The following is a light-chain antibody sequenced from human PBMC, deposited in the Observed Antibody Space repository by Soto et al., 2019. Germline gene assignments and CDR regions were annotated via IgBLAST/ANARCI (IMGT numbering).Light chain of an antibody. CDR1: QTVSSSY. CDR3: QHFGGTTFT. CDR2: GAS. V-gene: IGKV3-20*01. J-gene: IGKJ5*01. Sequence: EIVLTQSPGTLSLSPGERATPSCRASQTVSSSYIAWYQQRPGQTPSLLIYGASTRATGIPDRFSGSGSGTHFTLTISRLEPGDFAVYYCQHFGGTTFTFGQGTRLEIK.